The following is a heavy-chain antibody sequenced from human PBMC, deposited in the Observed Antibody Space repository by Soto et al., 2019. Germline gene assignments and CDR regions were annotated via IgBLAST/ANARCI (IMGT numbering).Heavy chain of an antibody. J-gene: IGHJ6*03. CDR2: IYPGDSDT. V-gene: IGHV5-51*01. CDR1: GYSFTSYW. Sequence: SLKISCKGSGYSFTSYWIGWVRQMPGKGLEWMGIIYPGDSDTRYSPSFQGQVTISADKSISTAYLQWSSLKASDTAMYYCARIGLSSTRYYYYMDVWGKGTTVTVSS. D-gene: IGHD2-2*01. CDR3: ARIGLSSTRYYYYMDV.